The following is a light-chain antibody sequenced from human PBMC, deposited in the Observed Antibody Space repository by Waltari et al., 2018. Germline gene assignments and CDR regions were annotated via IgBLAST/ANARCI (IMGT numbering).Light chain of an antibody. Sequence: DIVMTQSPDSLAVSLGERATINCKSSQSVFYSSNNKNYLAWYQHNPGQPPKLLIHWASTRESGVPDRFSGSGSGTDFTLTISSLQAEDVAVYYCQQYHSPPYTFGQGTRLEIK. V-gene: IGKV4-1*01. CDR1: QSVFYSSNNKNY. CDR2: WAS. J-gene: IGKJ2*01. CDR3: QQYHSPPYT.